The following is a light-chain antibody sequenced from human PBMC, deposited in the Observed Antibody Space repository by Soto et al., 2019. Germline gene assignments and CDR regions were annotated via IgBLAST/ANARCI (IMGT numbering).Light chain of an antibody. V-gene: IGKV1-39*01. CDR1: QSISSY. CDR3: QQSYSTPLT. Sequence: DIQMTQSPSSLSASVGDRVTITCRASQSISSYLNWYQQKPGKAPKLLIYAASSLQSGVPSRFSGSESGTDFTLTISSRQPEDFATYYGQQSYSTPLTFGGGTKVEIK. J-gene: IGKJ4*01. CDR2: AAS.